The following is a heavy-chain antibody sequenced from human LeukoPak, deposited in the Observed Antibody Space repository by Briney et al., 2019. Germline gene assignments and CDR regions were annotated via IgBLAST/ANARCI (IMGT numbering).Heavy chain of an antibody. D-gene: IGHD3-10*01. J-gene: IGHJ4*02. CDR1: GYTFTSYD. CDR2: MNPNSGNT. Sequence: ASVKVSCKASGYTFTSYDINWVRQATGQGLEWMGWMNPNSGNTGYAQKFQGRVTMTRNTSISTAYMELSSLRSEDTAVYYCARDQAYYGSGSYYLFDYWGQGTLVTVSS. V-gene: IGHV1-8*01. CDR3: ARDQAYYGSGSYYLFDY.